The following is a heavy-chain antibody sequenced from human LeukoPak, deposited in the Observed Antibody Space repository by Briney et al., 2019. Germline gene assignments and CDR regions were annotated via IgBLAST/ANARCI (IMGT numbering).Heavy chain of an antibody. CDR1: GFTFSGYA. CDR2: IKGDGSEE. Sequence: PGRSLRLSCAASGFTFSGYAMHWVRQAPGRGLEWVANIKGDGSEENYVDSVKGRFAISRDNAKDSLYLQMNSLKAEDAAVYYCARDLRDFDYWGQGTLVTVSS. V-gene: IGHV3-7*04. CDR3: ARDLRDFDY. D-gene: IGHD3-16*01. J-gene: IGHJ4*02.